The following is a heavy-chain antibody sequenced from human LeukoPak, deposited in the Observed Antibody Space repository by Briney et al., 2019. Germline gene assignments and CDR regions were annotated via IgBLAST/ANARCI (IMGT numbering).Heavy chain of an antibody. CDR1: GGSISSGSYY. CDR3: ARDRGYLQYYYYYYMDV. D-gene: IGHD3-10*01. V-gene: IGHV4-61*02. J-gene: IGHJ6*03. Sequence: KTSETLSLTCTVSGGSISSGSYYWSWIRQPAGKGLEWIGRIYTSGSTNYNPSLKSRVTISVDTSKNQFSLKLSSVTAADTAVYYCARDRGYLQYYYYYYMDVWGKGTTVTISS. CDR2: IYTSGST.